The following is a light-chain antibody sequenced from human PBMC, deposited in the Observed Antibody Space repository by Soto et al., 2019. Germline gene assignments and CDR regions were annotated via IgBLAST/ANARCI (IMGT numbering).Light chain of an antibody. J-gene: IGLJ1*01. Sequence: QSALTQPASVSGSPGQSITISCTGSSSDVGDYTYVSWYQQHPGKAPKLMIYEVSYRPAGVSNRFSGSKSATTASLTISGLQADDEADYYCSSYSSSSPRVFGTGTKVTVL. CDR2: EVS. CDR1: SSDVGDYTY. V-gene: IGLV2-14*01. CDR3: SSYSSSSPRV.